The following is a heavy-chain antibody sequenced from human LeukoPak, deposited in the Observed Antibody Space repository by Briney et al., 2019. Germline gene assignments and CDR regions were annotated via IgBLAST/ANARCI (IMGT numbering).Heavy chain of an antibody. CDR1: GGSISSSSYY. Sequence: PSETLSLTCTVSGGSISSSSYYWGWIRQPPGKGLEWIGSIYYSGSTYYNPSLKSRVTISVDTSKNQFSLKLSSVTAADTAVYYCARVLSEYSSSAEMYYYYGMDVWGQGTTVTVSS. J-gene: IGHJ6*02. D-gene: IGHD6-6*01. CDR2: IYYSGST. V-gene: IGHV4-39*01. CDR3: ARVLSEYSSSAEMYYYYGMDV.